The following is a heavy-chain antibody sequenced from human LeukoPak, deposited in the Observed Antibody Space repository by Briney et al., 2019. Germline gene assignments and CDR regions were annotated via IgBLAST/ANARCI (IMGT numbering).Heavy chain of an antibody. V-gene: IGHV1-2*02. CDR3: ATESLEYSSSSDAFDI. J-gene: IGHJ3*02. CDR2: INPNSGGT. D-gene: IGHD6-6*01. CDR1: GYTFTGYY. Sequence: ASVKASCKASGYTFTGYYMHWVRQAPGQGLEWMGWINPNSGGTNYAQKFQGRVTMTRDTSISTAYMELSRLRSDDTAVYYCATESLEYSSSSDAFDIWGQGTMVTVSS.